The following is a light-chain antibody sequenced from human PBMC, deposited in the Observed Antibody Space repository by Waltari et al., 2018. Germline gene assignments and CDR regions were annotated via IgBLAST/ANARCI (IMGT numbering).Light chain of an antibody. J-gene: IGLJ2*01. Sequence: QLVLTQSPSASASLGASVKLTCTLSSGYSNYAIAWPQQQSEKGPRFLMKVNADGSEKKGDGIPDRFSGSSSGAERCLTISSLQSEDEADYYCQTWGAGIVVFGGGTTLTVL. CDR3: QTWGAGIVV. CDR2: VNADGSE. V-gene: IGLV4-69*01. CDR1: SGYSNYA.